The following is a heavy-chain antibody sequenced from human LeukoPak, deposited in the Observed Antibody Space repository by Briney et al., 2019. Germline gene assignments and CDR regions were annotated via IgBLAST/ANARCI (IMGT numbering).Heavy chain of an antibody. J-gene: IGHJ4*02. CDR2: INQDGSEK. CDR3: ARDHGDYSFDY. V-gene: IGHV3-7*01. Sequence: GGSLRLSCAASGFTFRSYWMSWVRQAPGKGLEWVAIINQDGSEKYYVDSVKGRFTISRDNAKNSLYLQMNSLRAEDTAVYYCARDHGDYSFDYWGQGTLVTVSS. D-gene: IGHD4-17*01. CDR1: GFTFRSYW.